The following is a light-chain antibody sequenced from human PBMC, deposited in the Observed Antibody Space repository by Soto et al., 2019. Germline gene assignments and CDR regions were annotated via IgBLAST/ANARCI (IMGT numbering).Light chain of an antibody. CDR3: QQYTSYPIT. CDR2: DAS. CDR1: QSISSW. Sequence: DIQMTQSPSTLSASVGDRVTITCRASQSISSWLAWYQQKPGKAPKLLIYDASNLESGVPSRFSCSGSGTEFTLTISSLQPDDFATYYCQQYTSYPITFGQGTRLEIK. V-gene: IGKV1-5*01. J-gene: IGKJ5*01.